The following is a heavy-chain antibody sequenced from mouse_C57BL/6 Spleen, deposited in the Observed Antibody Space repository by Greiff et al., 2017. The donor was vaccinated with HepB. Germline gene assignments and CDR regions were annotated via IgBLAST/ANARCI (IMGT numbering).Heavy chain of an antibody. CDR2: IYPGDGDT. CDR3: ARAGHYYGSSYWYFDV. J-gene: IGHJ1*03. Sequence: QVHVKQSGPELVKPGASVKISCKASGYAFSSSWMNWVKQRPGKGLEWIGRIYPGDGDTNYNGKFKGKATLTADKSSSTAYMQLSSLTSEDSAVYFCARAGHYYGSSYWYFDVWGTGTTVTVSS. D-gene: IGHD1-1*01. V-gene: IGHV1-82*01. CDR1: GYAFSSSW.